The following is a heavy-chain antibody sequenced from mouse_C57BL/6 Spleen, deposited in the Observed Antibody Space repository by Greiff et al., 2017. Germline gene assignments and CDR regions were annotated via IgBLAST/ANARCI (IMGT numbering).Heavy chain of an antibody. J-gene: IGHJ2*01. Sequence: EVHLVESGGGLVKPGGSLKLSCAASGFTFSSYAMSWVRQTPEKRLEWVATISDGGSYTYYPDNVKGRFTISRDNAKNNLYLQMSHLKSEDTAMYYCARDGIYDPFDYWGQGTTLTVSS. CDR2: ISDGGSYT. D-gene: IGHD2-3*01. CDR1: GFTFSSYA. V-gene: IGHV5-4*01. CDR3: ARDGIYDPFDY.